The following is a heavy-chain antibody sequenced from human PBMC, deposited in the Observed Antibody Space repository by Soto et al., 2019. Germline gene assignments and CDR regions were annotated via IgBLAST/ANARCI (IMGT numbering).Heavy chain of an antibody. CDR2: ISWNSGSI. V-gene: IGHV3-9*01. D-gene: IGHD3-10*01. CDR3: AKDPLKRGVIIGWFDP. J-gene: IGHJ5*02. CDR1: GFTFDDYA. Sequence: GGSLRLSCAASGFTFDDYAMHWVRQAPGKGLEWVSGISWNSGSIGYADSVKGRFTISRDNAKNSLYLQMNSLRAEDTALYYCAKDPLKRGVIIGWFDPWGQGTLVTVSS.